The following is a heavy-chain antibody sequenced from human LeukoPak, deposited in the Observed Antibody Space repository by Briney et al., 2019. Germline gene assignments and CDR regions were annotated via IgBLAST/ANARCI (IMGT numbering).Heavy chain of an antibody. CDR2: ITIDSSSI. V-gene: IGHV3-48*02. CDR3: TRDLLTGDPKEAFDI. J-gene: IGHJ3*02. D-gene: IGHD7-27*01. Sequence: PWGSQRLSCAASGFTFSSYSMHWVRQAPGKGLDWVSYITIDSSSIHYADSVKGRFTISRDNAKNSLYLQMNSLRDEDTAVYYCTRDLLTGDPKEAFDIWGQGT. CDR1: GFTFSSYS.